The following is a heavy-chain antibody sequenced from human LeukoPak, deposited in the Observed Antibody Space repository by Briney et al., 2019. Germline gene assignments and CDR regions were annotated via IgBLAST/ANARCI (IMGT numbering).Heavy chain of an antibody. CDR3: AVHGWDDAFDI. D-gene: IGHD6-19*01. J-gene: IGHJ3*02. CDR2: ISSSGSTI. V-gene: IGHV3-48*03. CDR1: GFTFSSYE. Sequence: PGGSLRLSCAASGFTFSSYEMNWVRQAPGKGLEWVSYISSSGSTIYNADSVKGRFTISRDNAKNSLYLQMNSLRAEDTAVYYCAVHGWDDAFDIWGQGTMVTVSS.